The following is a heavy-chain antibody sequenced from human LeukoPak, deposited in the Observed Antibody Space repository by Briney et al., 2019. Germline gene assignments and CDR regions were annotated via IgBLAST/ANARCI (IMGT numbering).Heavy chain of an antibody. V-gene: IGHV3-30*02. CDR1: GFTFRNYG. CDR2: IRYDGSNK. D-gene: IGHD5-24*01. Sequence: PGGSLRLSCAASGFTFRNYGMHWVRQAPGKGLEWVAFIRYDGSNKYYADSVKGRFTISRDNSKNTLYLQMNSLRAEDTAVYYCAKDLMATTTYYFDYWGQGTLVTVSS. CDR3: AKDLMATTTYYFDY. J-gene: IGHJ4*02.